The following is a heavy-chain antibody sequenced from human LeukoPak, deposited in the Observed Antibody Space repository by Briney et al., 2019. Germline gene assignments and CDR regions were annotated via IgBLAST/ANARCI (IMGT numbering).Heavy chain of an antibody. CDR2: IRYDGSNK. CDR3: AKTTGAPTPYDY. Sequence: GGSLRLSCAASGFTFSSYGMHWVRQAPGKGLEWVAFIRYDGSNKYYADSVKGRFTISRGNSKNTLYLQMYSLRAEDTAVYYCAKTTGAPTPYDYWGQGTLVTVSS. CDR1: GFTFSSYG. D-gene: IGHD1-1*01. J-gene: IGHJ4*02. V-gene: IGHV3-30*02.